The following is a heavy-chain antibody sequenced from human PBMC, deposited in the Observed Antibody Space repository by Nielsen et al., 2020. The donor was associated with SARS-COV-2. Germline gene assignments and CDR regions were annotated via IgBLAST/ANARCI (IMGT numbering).Heavy chain of an antibody. Sequence: SVPVSCKASGGTFNTYTLSWVRKPSGQRLEWLGGIIPIFGAPNYALNFQGRVTITADETTTTVYMELTSLRSEDTAVYYCAGDQEVRDVVSYYYYGLDVWGQGTTVTVSS. J-gene: IGHJ6*02. V-gene: IGHV1-69*13. CDR2: IIPIFGAP. D-gene: IGHD3-10*01. CDR3: AGDQEVRDVVSYYYYGLDV. CDR1: GGTFNTYT.